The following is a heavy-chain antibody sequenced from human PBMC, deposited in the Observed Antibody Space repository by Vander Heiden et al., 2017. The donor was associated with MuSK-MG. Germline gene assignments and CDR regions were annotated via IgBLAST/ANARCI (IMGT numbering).Heavy chain of an antibody. CDR2: ICSGGMT. V-gene: IGHV3-53*04. D-gene: IGHD2-15*01. CDR1: GVNVSTKY. J-gene: IGHJ4*02. Sequence: EVQLVESGGALVQPGGSLRLSCAASGVNVSTKYMCWVRQAPGRGLEWASVICSGGMTYYADSVKGRFTISRHNSENTLFLQMNNLRTEDTAVYYCARSGGWFAFEHWGQGTLVTVSS. CDR3: ARSGGWFAFEH.